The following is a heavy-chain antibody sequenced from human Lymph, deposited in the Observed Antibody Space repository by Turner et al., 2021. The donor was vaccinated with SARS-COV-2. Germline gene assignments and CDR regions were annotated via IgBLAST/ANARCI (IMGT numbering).Heavy chain of an antibody. Sequence: ALVQPAAALIPSCAASAFTLSTYSMGWVRQAPGKGLEWCSAISVSGGTTYYPYSVRGRCTTSRDNTRNTLLMQSNVPGAENAVVYCGGKDVASSIDAQGGMDVWGQGTTVTVSS. CDR3: GKDVASSIDAQGGMDV. J-gene: IGHJ6*02. D-gene: IGHD6-6*01. CDR2: ISVSGGTT. V-gene: IGHV3-23*01. CDR1: AFTLSTYS.